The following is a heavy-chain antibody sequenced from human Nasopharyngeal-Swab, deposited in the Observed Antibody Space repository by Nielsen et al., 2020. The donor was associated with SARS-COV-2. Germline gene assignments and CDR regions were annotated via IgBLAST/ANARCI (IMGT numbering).Heavy chain of an antibody. CDR1: GGSFSGYY. CDR3: ARVQTVSLYGDSRNDASGSGAY. D-gene: IGHD4-17*01. V-gene: IGHV4-34*01. Sequence: SETLSLTCAVYGGSFSGYYLSWIRQPPGKGLEWIGEISHSGSTNYNPSLKSRVTTTVDTSKNQFSLKLSSVTAADTAVYYCARVQTVSLYGDSRNDASGSGAYWGQGTLVTVSS. CDR2: ISHSGST. J-gene: IGHJ4*02.